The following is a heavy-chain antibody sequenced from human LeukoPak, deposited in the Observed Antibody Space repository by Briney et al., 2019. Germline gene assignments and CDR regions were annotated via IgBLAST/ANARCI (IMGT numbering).Heavy chain of an antibody. CDR3: ARHREVPAANGVFDS. Sequence: SGTLSLTCTVSGGSISGYYWSLSRQPPGKGLEWRGSIYYSSTSNYHPSLHSRGLISVDSSNNQSSLKLSSLTAADTAVYFCARHREVPAANGVFDSWGQGTLVTVSS. J-gene: IGHJ4*02. CDR2: IYYSSTS. CDR1: GGSISGYY. D-gene: IGHD2-2*01. V-gene: IGHV4-59*08.